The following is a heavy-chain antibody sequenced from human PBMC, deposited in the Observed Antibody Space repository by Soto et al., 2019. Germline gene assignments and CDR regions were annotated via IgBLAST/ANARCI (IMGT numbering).Heavy chain of an antibody. J-gene: IGHJ5*01. CDR2: IYYSGST. CDR1: GGSITSGDYY. Sequence: TLSLTSTVSGGSITSGDYYGSWIRQPPGKGLEWLGYIYYSGSTYYNPSLKSRVAISMDMSKNQFSLRLRSVTAADTALYFCARAIYCRRASCSNWFATWG. D-gene: IGHD2-2*01. V-gene: IGHV4-30-4*01. CDR3: ARAIYCRRASCSNWFAT.